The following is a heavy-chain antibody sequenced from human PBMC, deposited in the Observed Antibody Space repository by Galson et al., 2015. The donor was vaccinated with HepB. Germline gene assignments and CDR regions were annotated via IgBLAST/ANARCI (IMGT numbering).Heavy chain of an antibody. CDR2: IRGTGGNT. CDR3: SKDLKGLVVATAVDY. CDR1: GSTVRIYA. D-gene: IGHD5-12*01. Sequence: SLRPSCAASGSTVRIYAMHWVRQAPGKGLEWVSAIRGTGGNTSYADSVKGRFTISRHNSKNTLYLQMNSLRAEETAVYYCSKDLKGLVVATAVDYWGQGTLVTVSS. V-gene: IGHV3-23*01. J-gene: IGHJ4*02.